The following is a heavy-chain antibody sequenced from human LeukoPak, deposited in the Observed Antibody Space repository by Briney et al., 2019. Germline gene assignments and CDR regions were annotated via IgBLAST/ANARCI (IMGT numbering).Heavy chain of an antibody. V-gene: IGHV3-7*01. D-gene: IGHD4-23*01. CDR3: ARGIVPNSPRYFDY. Sequence: GGSLRLSCVVSGSMFRNYWMSWLRQAPGKGLEWVANIKEDGSEKHNVDSVKGRFTISRDNARNSLYLQMNSLRVEDTAVYYCARGIVPNSPRYFDYWGQGTLVTVSS. J-gene: IGHJ4*02. CDR2: IKEDGSEK. CDR1: GSMFRNYW.